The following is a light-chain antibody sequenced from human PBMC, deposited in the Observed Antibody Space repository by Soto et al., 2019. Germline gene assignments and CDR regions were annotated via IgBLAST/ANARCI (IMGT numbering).Light chain of an antibody. CDR3: QQYYSTPYT. J-gene: IGKJ2*01. V-gene: IGKV4-1*01. CDR1: QSVLYSSDNKNY. Sequence: DIVMTQSPDSLAVSLGERATINCKSSQSVLYSSDNKNYLAWYQQKPGQTPKFLFYWASTRESGVPDVFSGSGSGTDFNLTISSLQAEDVAVYYCQQYYSTPYTFGQGTKLEIK. CDR2: WAS.